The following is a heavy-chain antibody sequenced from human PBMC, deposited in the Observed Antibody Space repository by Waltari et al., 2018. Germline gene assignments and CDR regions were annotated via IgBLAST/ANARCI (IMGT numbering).Heavy chain of an antibody. CDR1: GGSFSGYY. V-gene: IGHV4-34*01. CDR3: ARTGQVLRFLEWLFPFDY. CDR2: INHSGST. Sequence: QVQLQQWGAGLLKPSETLSLTCAVYGGSFSGYYWSWIRQPPGKGLEWIGEINHSGSTNYNPSLKSRVTISVDTSKNQFSLKLSSVTAADTAVYYCARTGQVLRFLEWLFPFDYWGQGTLVTVSS. J-gene: IGHJ4*02. D-gene: IGHD3-3*01.